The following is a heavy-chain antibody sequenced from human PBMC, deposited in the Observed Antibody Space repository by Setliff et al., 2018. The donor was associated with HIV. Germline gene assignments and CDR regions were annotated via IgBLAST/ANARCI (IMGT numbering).Heavy chain of an antibody. Sequence: PGGSLRLSCAASGFIFSSYEMNWVRQAPGKGLEWVSYINSYGSSAYYADSVKGRFTISRDNAKNSLYLQMNSLRAEDTAVYYCARKGDWGQGTLVTAPQ. V-gene: IGHV3-48*03. CDR1: GFIFSSYE. J-gene: IGHJ4*02. CDR2: INSYGSSA. CDR3: ARKGD.